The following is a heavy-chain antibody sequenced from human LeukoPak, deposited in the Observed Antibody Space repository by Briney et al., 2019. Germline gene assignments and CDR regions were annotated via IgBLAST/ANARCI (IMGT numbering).Heavy chain of an antibody. Sequence: PGRSLRLSCAASGFTFSSYAMNWVRQAPGKGLEWVSSISSSSSYIYYADSVKGRFTISRDNAKNSLYLQMNSLRAEDTAVYYCARGSSGPNRMDVWGQGTTVTVSS. V-gene: IGHV3-21*01. CDR2: ISSSSSYI. CDR1: GFTFSSYA. J-gene: IGHJ6*02. CDR3: ARGSSGPNRMDV. D-gene: IGHD6-19*01.